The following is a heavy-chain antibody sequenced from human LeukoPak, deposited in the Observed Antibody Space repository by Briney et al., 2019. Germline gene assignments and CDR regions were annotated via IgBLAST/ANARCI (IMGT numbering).Heavy chain of an antibody. D-gene: IGHD3-22*01. Sequence: SETLSLTCAVYGGSFSGYYWSWIRQPPGKGLEWIGEINHSGSTNYNPSLKSRATISVDTSKNQFSLKLSSVTAADTAVYYCARVRVITFPYYFDYWGQGTLVTVSS. CDR3: ARVRVITFPYYFDY. J-gene: IGHJ4*02. CDR1: GGSFSGYY. V-gene: IGHV4-34*01. CDR2: INHSGST.